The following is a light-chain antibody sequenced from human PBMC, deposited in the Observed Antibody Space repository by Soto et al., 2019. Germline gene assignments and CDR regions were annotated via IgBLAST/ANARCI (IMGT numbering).Light chain of an antibody. CDR3: QHCNNWPRT. Sequence: EIVMTQSPATLFVSPGERATLSCRASQSVSSNLAWYQQKPGQAPRLLIYGASTRATGIPARFSGSGSGTEFTLTISSLQSEDFAVYFCQHCNNWPRTFGQGTKVEIK. V-gene: IGKV3D-15*01. CDR2: GAS. J-gene: IGKJ1*01. CDR1: QSVSSN.